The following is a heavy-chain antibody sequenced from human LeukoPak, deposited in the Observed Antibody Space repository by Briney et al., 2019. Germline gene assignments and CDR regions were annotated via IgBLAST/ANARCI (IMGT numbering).Heavy chain of an antibody. V-gene: IGHV4-34*01. J-gene: IGHJ4*02. D-gene: IGHD4-11*01. Sequence: SETLSLTCAVYGGSFSGYYWSWIRQPPGKGLEWIGEINHSGSTNYNPSLKSRVTISVDTSKNQFSLKLSSVTAADTAVYYCARDHGGYSNYDYWGQGTLVTVSS. CDR3: ARDHGGYSNYDY. CDR2: INHSGST. CDR1: GGSFSGYY.